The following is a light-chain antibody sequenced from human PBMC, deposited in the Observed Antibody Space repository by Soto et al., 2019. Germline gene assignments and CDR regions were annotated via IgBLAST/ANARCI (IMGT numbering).Light chain of an antibody. CDR1: QSVLYSPNNKNY. CDR2: WAS. CDR3: HQYHSAPQT. V-gene: IGKV4-1*01. Sequence: DIVMTQSPDSLAVSLGERATINCKSSQSVLYSPNNKNYLAWYQQKPGQPPKLLVYWASTRESGVPDRFSGSGSGTDFTLTITSLQAEDAAVYYCHQYHSAPQTFDPGTKVEIK. J-gene: IGKJ1*01.